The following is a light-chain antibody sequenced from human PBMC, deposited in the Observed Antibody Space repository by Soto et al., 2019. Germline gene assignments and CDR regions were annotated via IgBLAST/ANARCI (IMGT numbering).Light chain of an antibody. Sequence: DIQMTQSPSTLSASLGDRGTITCRTSQSISSWLAWYQQKPGKAATLLIYTASSLESGVPSRFSGSGSGTDFTLTISSLQPDDFAAYYCQQYNSYSRTFGQGTKVEIK. CDR3: QQYNSYSRT. J-gene: IGKJ1*01. CDR2: TAS. V-gene: IGKV1-5*03. CDR1: QSISSW.